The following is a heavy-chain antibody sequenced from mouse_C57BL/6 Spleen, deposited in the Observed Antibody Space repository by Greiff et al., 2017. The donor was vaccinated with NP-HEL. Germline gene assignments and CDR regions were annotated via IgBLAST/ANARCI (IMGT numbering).Heavy chain of an antibody. V-gene: IGHV1-59*01. J-gene: IGHJ4*01. Sequence: QVHVKQSGAELVRPGTSVKLSCKASGYTFTSYWMHWVKQRPGQGLEWIGVIDPSDSYTNYNQKFKGKATLTVDTSSSTAYMQLSSLTSEDSAVYYCAREATVVSWGQGTSVTVSS. CDR3: AREATVVS. CDR2: IDPSDSYT. D-gene: IGHD1-1*01. CDR1: GYTFTSYW.